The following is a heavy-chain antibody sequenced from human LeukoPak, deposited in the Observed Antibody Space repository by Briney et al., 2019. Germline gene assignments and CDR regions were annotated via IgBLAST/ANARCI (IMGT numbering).Heavy chain of an antibody. D-gene: IGHD3-10*01. Sequence: GGSLRLSCAASGFTFSSYAMHWVRQAPGKGLEWVAVISFDGSNKYYADSVKGRFTISRDNSKNTLYLQMNSLRAENTAVYYCAKGGLLWFGELHYYMDVWGKGTTVTVSS. J-gene: IGHJ6*03. CDR3: AKGGLLWFGELHYYMDV. CDR1: GFTFSSYA. V-gene: IGHV3-30-3*01. CDR2: ISFDGSNK.